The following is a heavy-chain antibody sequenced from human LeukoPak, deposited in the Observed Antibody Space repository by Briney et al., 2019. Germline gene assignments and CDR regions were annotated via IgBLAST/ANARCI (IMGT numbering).Heavy chain of an antibody. D-gene: IGHD3-22*01. Sequence: PGGSLRLSCAASGFTFSSYWMSWVRQAPGKGLEWVANIKKDGSEKYYVDSVKGRFTISRDNAKNSLYLQMNNLRAEDTAVYYCARERGFYDSSGSRAFDIWGQGTMVTVSS. J-gene: IGHJ3*02. CDR3: ARERGFYDSSGSRAFDI. V-gene: IGHV3-7*01. CDR1: GFTFSSYW. CDR2: IKKDGSEK.